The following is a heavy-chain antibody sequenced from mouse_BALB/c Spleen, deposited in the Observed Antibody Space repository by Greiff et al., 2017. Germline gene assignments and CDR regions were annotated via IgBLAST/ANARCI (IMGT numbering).Heavy chain of an antibody. V-gene: IGHV5-17*02. CDR1: GFTFSSFG. Sequence: EVQGVESGGGLVQPGGSRKLSCAASGFTFSSFGMHWVRQSPEKGLEWVAYISSGSSTIYYADTVKGRFTISRDNPKNTLFLQMTSLRSEDTAMYYCARSGDGYDAMDYWGQGTSVTVSS. CDR3: ARSGDGYDAMDY. CDR2: ISSGSSTI. D-gene: IGHD2-3*01. J-gene: IGHJ4*01.